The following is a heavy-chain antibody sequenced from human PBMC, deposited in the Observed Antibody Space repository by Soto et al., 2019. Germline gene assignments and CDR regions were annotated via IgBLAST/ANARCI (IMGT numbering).Heavy chain of an antibody. D-gene: IGHD2-2*01. J-gene: IGHJ4*02. CDR2: IVVGSGNT. CDR1: GFTFTSSA. Sequence: GASVKVSCKASGFTFTSSAVQWVRQARGQRLEWIGWIVVGSGNTNYAQKFQERVTITRDMSTSTAYMELSSLRSEDTAVYYCAADSQGDCSSTSCSTQGDYWGQGTLVTVSS. CDR3: AADSQGDCSSTSCSTQGDY. V-gene: IGHV1-58*01.